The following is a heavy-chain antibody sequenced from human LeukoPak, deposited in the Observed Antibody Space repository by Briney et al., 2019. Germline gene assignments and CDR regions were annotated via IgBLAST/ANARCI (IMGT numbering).Heavy chain of an antibody. CDR1: GGSISSYY. CDR2: IYYSGST. D-gene: IGHD6-19*01. J-gene: IGHJ1*01. V-gene: IGHV4-59*01. Sequence: SETLSLTCTVSGGSISSYYWNWIRQPPGKGLEWIGYIYYSGSTNYNPSLKSRVTTSVDTSKNQFSLKLSSVTAADTAVYYCARGGWYPESFQHWGQGALVTVSS. CDR3: ARGGWYPESFQH.